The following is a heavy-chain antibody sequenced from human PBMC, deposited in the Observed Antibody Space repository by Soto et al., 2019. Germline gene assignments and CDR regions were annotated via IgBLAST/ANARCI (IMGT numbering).Heavy chain of an antibody. CDR1: GVSIHNSHSF. Sequence: LPETLSLTCTVSGVSIHNSHSFWGWIRQPPGKGLEFIGTVYYSGGAHYNSSLKSRVTISVDTANNQVSLRMRSLTAADTAVYYCGRVVEGATRHTDLDSWGQGTLVTVSS. CDR3: GRVVEGATRHTDLDS. J-gene: IGHJ5*01. V-gene: IGHV4-39*01. D-gene: IGHD2-21*01. CDR2: VYYSGGA.